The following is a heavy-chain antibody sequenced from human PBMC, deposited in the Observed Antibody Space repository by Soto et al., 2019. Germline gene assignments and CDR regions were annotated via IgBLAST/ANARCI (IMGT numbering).Heavy chain of an antibody. CDR1: GGTFSSNV. J-gene: IGHJ4*02. CDR2: IIPIFGTA. CDR3: ARGVIAVAYFDY. Sequence: QVQLVQSGAEVKKPGSSVKVSCKASGGTFSSNVITWVRQAPGQGLEWMGGIIPIFGTANYAQKFKGRVTITADESTSTAYMGLSSLRSEDTAMYYCARGVIAVAYFDYWGQGTLVTVSS. V-gene: IGHV1-69*12. D-gene: IGHD6-19*01.